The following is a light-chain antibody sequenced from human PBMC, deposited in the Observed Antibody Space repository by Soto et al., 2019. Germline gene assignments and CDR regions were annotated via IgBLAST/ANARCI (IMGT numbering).Light chain of an antibody. V-gene: IGKV3-20*01. CDR3: QNYDTSPT. Sequence: EIVLTQSPGTLSLSAGERATLSCRASQSVSRNYLAWYQHKPGQATTALIYGASNRATGVPDWVSGSGSGTDFTLTISRLEAEDFAVYYYQNYDTSPTFGQGTKVEVK. J-gene: IGKJ1*01. CDR2: GAS. CDR1: QSVSRNY.